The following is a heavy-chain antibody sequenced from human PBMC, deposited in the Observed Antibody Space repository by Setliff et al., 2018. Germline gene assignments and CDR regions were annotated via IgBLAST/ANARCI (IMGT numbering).Heavy chain of an antibody. V-gene: IGHV4-61*08. J-gene: IGHJ4*02. Sequence: SETLSLTCTVSGGSISSGDYYWSWIRQPPGKGLEWIGYIYSSGSTYYNPSLKSRVTISIDTSKNQFSLNVRSVTAADTAIYYCAKGRGEMDSWGQGNLVTVSS. CDR1: GGSISSGDYY. D-gene: IGHD3-10*01. CDR2: IYSSGST. CDR3: AKGRGEMDS.